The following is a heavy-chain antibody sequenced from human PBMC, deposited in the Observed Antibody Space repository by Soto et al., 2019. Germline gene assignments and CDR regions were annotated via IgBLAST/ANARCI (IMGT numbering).Heavy chain of an antibody. CDR1: GYTFTSYG. J-gene: IGHJ5*02. CDR3: ARDPLGDCTNGVCYTEDWFDP. V-gene: IGHV1-18*01. D-gene: IGHD2-8*01. CDR2: ISAYNGNT. Sequence: ASVKVSCKASGYTFTSYGISWVRQAPGQGLEWMGWISAYNGNTNYAQKLQGRVTMTTDTSTSTAYMELRSLRSDDTAVYYCARDPLGDCTNGVCYTEDWFDPSGQGTLVTVSS.